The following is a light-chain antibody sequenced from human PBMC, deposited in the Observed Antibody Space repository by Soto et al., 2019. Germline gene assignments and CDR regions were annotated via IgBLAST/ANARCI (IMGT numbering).Light chain of an antibody. CDR2: GNS. Sequence: QSVLTQPPSVSGAPGQRVTISCTGSSSNIGAGYDVHWYQQLPGTAPKLLIYGNSNRPSGVPDRFSGSKSGTSASLAITGLQAEDEADYYCQSYDSSLSALYVFGPGTKLTVL. J-gene: IGLJ1*01. CDR3: QSYDSSLSALYV. V-gene: IGLV1-40*01. CDR1: SSNIGAGYD.